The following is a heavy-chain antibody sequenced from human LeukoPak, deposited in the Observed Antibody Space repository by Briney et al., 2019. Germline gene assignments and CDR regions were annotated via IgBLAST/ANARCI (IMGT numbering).Heavy chain of an antibody. J-gene: IGHJ6*02. CDR3: ARGPERTGVGTRYYYDMDV. CDR1: GFTFSRNW. D-gene: IGHD2-8*01. Sequence: GGSLRLSCAASGFTFSRNWMHWVRQGLGKGLVWVSRINRHGSSTSYADSVKGRFTISRDNAKNTLYLQMNSLRAEDTAVYYCARGPERTGVGTRYYYDMDVWGQGTTVTVSS. V-gene: IGHV3-74*01. CDR2: INRHGSST.